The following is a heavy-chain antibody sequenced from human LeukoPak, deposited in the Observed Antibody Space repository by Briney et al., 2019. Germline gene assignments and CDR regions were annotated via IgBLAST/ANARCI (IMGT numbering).Heavy chain of an antibody. CDR1: GFTFSNYG. CDR2: IWYDGSTK. Sequence: GGSLRLSCAASGFTFSNYGMHWVRQAPGEGLEWVAVIWYDGSTKYNPDTVKGRFTISRDNSKNTLYLQMNRLRAEDAAVYYCARAFGDNVSSAPLIDYWGQGSLVTVSS. D-gene: IGHD2-21*02. J-gene: IGHJ4*02. V-gene: IGHV3-33*01. CDR3: ARAFGDNVSSAPLIDY.